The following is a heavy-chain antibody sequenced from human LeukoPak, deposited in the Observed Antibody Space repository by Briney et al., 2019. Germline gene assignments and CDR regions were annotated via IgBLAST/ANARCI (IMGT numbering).Heavy chain of an antibody. CDR2: IYSGGST. CDR3: ARGIISNN. CDR1: GGSFSGYY. J-gene: IGHJ4*02. V-gene: IGHV3-66*01. Sequence: PSETLSLTCAVYGGSFSGYYWSWVRQAPGKGLEWVSVIYSGGSTYYADSVKGRFTISRDNSKNTLYLQMNSLRAEDTAVYYCARGIISNNWGQGTLVTVSS. D-gene: IGHD3-10*01.